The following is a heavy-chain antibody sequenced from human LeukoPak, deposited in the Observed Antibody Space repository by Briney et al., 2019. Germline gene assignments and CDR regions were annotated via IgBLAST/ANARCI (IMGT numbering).Heavy chain of an antibody. V-gene: IGHV1-69*13. CDR3: ARVVYRGGVRGAFDI. Sequence: ASVKVSCKASGGTFSSYAISWVRQAPGQGLEWMGGIIPIFGTANYAQKFQGRVTITADESTSTAYMELSSLRSEDTAVYYCARVVYRGGVRGAFDIWGQGTMVTVSS. CDR2: IIPIFGTA. D-gene: IGHD2-8*01. J-gene: IGHJ3*02. CDR1: GGTFSSYA.